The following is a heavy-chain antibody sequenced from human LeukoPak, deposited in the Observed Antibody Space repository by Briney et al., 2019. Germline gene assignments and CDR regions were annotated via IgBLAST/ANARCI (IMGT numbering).Heavy chain of an antibody. CDR1: GFSVSTNY. V-gene: IGHV3-53*01. CDR2: LYSGSST. CDR3: ARVGDHFHWYLDL. Sequence: GGSLRLSCAASGFSVSTNYMNWVRQAPGKGLEWVSILYSGSSTYYADSVEGRFIVSRGSSKNTLSLQTNALRAEDTAVYYCARVGDHFHWYLDLWGRGTLVTVSS. D-gene: IGHD3-3*02. J-gene: IGHJ2*01.